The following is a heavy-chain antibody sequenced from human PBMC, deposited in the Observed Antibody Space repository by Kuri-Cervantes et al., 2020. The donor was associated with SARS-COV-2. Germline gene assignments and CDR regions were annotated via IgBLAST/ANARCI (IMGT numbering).Heavy chain of an antibody. Sequence: GESLKISCAASGFTFSSYSMNWVRQAPGKGLEWVSSISSSSSYIYYADSVKGRFTISRDNAKNSLYLQMNSLRAEDTAVYYCARVHSYGPRDYYYYGMDVWGQGTTVTVSS. CDR1: GFTFSSYS. CDR2: ISSSSSYI. D-gene: IGHD5-18*01. J-gene: IGHJ6*02. CDR3: ARVHSYGPRDYYYYGMDV. V-gene: IGHV3-21*01.